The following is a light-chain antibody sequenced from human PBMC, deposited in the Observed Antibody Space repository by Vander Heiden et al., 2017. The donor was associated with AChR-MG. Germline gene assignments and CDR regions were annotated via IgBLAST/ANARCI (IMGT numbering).Light chain of an antibody. CDR1: SSNIGRNS. CDR2: RND. CDR3: ASWDDSLREV. J-gene: IGLJ1*01. V-gene: IGLV1-47*01. Sequence: QSVLTQPPSASGTPGQRVTISCSGSSSNIGRNSVFWYQQLPGTAPKLLMYRNDQRPSGVPDRFSGSKSGTSASLAISGLRSEDEAEYYCASWDDSLREVFGTGTRVTVL.